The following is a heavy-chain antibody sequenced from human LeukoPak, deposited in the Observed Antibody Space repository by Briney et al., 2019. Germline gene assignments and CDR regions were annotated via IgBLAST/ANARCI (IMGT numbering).Heavy chain of an antibody. CDR3: ARDSMVRGMFY. J-gene: IGHJ4*02. D-gene: IGHD3-10*01. CDR1: GGSISSYY. V-gene: IGHV4-59*01. CDR2: IYYSGST. Sequence: SETLSLTCTVSGGSISSYYWSWIRQPPGKGLEWIGYIYYSGSTNYNPSLKSRVTISVDTSKNQFSLKLSSVTAADTAVYYCARDSMVRGMFYWGQGTLVTVSS.